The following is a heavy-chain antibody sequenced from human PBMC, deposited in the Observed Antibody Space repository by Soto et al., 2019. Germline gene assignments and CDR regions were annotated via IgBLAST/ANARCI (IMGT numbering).Heavy chain of an antibody. CDR2: IKSKTDGGTT. CDR3: TTALVVVAATPDY. CDR1: GFTFSNAW. D-gene: IGHD2-15*01. Sequence: EVQLVESGGGLVKPGGSLRLSCAASGFTFSNAWMSWVRQAPGKGLEWVGRIKSKTDGGTTDYAAPVKGRFTISRDDSKNRLYLQMNSLKTEDTAVYYCTTALVVVAATPDYWGQGTLVTVSS. V-gene: IGHV3-15*01. J-gene: IGHJ4*02.